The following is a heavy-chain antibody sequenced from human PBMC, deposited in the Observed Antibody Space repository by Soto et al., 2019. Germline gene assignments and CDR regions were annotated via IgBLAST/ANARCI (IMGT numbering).Heavy chain of an antibody. J-gene: IGHJ4*02. V-gene: IGHV1-69*01. CDR2: IIPMFGTP. CDR1: GDAFTNYI. Sequence: QVQLVQSGAEVKKPGSSVKVSCKASGDAFTNYIFDWVRQAPGQGLEWMGGIIPMFGTPQYAQTFQDRVTISADVSTGTAYLELTRLRFADTAVYYCARGRDQPPVGLYFDSWGEGTRGTVAS. CDR3: ARGRDQPPVGLYFDS. D-gene: IGHD2-2*01.